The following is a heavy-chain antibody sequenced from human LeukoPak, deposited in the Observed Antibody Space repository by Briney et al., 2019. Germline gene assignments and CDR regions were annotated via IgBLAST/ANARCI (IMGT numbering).Heavy chain of an antibody. D-gene: IGHD6-19*01. CDR3: AKLPTVAGTVAASAY. V-gene: IGHV3-30*18. CDR1: GFTFSSYA. CDR2: ISYAGNNK. Sequence: GRSLRLSCAASGFTFSSYAMHWVRQAPGKGLEWVAVISYAGNNKHYADSVKGRFTISRDSSKNTLYLQLNSLRAEDTAVYYCAKLPTVAGTVAASAYWGQGTLVTVSS. J-gene: IGHJ4*02.